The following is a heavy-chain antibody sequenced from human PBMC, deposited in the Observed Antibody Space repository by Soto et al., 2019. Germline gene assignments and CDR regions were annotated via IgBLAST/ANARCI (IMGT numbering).Heavy chain of an antibody. CDR3: ARAYYYGSGSYYPYYDYYGMDV. CDR1: GGTFSSYA. V-gene: IGHV1-69*12. J-gene: IGHJ6*02. D-gene: IGHD3-10*01. CDR2: IIPIFGTA. Sequence: QVQLVQSGAEVKKPGSSVKVSCKASGGTFSSYAISWVRQAPGQGLEWMGGIIPIFGTANYAQKFQGQVTITADESTSTAYMELSSLRSEDTAVYFCARAYYYGSGSYYPYYDYYGMDVWGQGTTVTVSS.